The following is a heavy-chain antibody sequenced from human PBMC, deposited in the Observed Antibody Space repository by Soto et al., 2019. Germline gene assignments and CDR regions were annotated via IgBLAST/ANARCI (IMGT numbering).Heavy chain of an antibody. D-gene: IGHD2-15*01. Sequence: TSETLSLTCTVSGGSISSYYWSWIRQPPGKGLEWIGYIYYSGSTNYNPSLKSRVTISVDTSKNQFSLKLSSVTAADAAVYYCAREGSYGGYWGQGTLVTSPQ. CDR1: GGSISSYY. CDR3: AREGSYGGY. CDR2: IYYSGST. J-gene: IGHJ4*02. V-gene: IGHV4-59*01.